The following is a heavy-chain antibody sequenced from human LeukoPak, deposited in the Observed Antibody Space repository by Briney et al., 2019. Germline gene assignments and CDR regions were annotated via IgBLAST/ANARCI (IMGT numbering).Heavy chain of an antibody. CDR2: IYYSGST. Sequence: PSETLSLTCTVSGGSISSSSYYWGWIRQPPGKGLEWIGSIYYSGSTYYNPSLKSRVTISVDTSKNQFSLKLSSVTAADTAVYYCARFLEWSHPGGAFDIWGQGTMVTVSS. D-gene: IGHD3-3*01. J-gene: IGHJ3*02. CDR1: GGSISSSSYY. V-gene: IGHV4-39*07. CDR3: ARFLEWSHPGGAFDI.